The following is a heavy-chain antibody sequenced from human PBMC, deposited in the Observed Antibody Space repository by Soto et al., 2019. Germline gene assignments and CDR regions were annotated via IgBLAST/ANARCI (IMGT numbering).Heavy chain of an antibody. Sequence: QVHLVQSGAEVRKPGASVKVSCKASGYTFTSYGISWVRQAPGQGLEWLGWINGFSSNTHYAENLQGRVTMTTDTVTSASYMELRSLRSDAAAMYYCARASIRGVASSPWGQGTLVTVSS. CDR2: INGFSSNT. D-gene: IGHD3-10*01. J-gene: IGHJ5*02. CDR3: ARASIRGVASSP. V-gene: IGHV1-18*04. CDR1: GYTFTSYG.